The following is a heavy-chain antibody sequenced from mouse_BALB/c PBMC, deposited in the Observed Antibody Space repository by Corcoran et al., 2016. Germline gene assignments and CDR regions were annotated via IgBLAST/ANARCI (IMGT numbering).Heavy chain of an antibody. D-gene: IGHD1-1*01. CDR3: ARNYGSSQAWFAY. CDR2: INTYTGEP. J-gene: IGHJ3*01. V-gene: IGHV9-1*02. Sequence: QIQLVQSGPELKKPGETVKISCKASGYTFTNYGMNWVKQAPGTGLKWMGWINTYTGEPTYADDFKGRFAFSLETSASTAYLQINNLKNEDMATYFCARNYGSSQAWFAYWGQGTLVTVSA. CDR1: GYTFTNYG.